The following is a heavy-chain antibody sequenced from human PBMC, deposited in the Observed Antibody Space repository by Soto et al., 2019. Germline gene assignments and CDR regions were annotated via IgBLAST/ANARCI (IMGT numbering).Heavy chain of an antibody. D-gene: IGHD2-21*02. CDR2: IWYDGSNK. J-gene: IGHJ4*02. V-gene: IGHV3-33*01. CDR1: GFTFSSYG. Sequence: QVQLVESGGGVVQPGRSLRLSCAASGFTFSSYGMHWVRQAPGKGLEWVAVIWYDGSNKYYADSVKGRFTISRDNSENTLYLQMNSLRAEEKAVCYWAREVVVTALDYWGQGTLVTVSS. CDR3: AREVVVTALDY.